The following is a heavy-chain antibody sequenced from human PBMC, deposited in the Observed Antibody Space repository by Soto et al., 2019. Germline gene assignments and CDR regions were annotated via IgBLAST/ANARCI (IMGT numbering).Heavy chain of an antibody. CDR3: ARGLGPDS. J-gene: IGHJ4*02. CDR1: GYTLTAYY. D-gene: IGHD2-21*01. CDR2: INPNTGDT. V-gene: IGHV1-2*02. Sequence: QVQLVQSGAEVKKPGASVRVSCKASGYTLTAYYVEWVRQAPGQGLEWMGWINPNTGDTNYARKFEGRVATTRDTSITTAYMELSRLKSDDTAMYYCARGLGPDSWGQGTLVTVSS.